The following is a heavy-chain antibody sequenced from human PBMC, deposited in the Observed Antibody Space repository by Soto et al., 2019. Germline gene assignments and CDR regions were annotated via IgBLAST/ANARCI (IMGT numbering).Heavy chain of an antibody. J-gene: IGHJ5*02. V-gene: IGHV4-30-4*01. CDR1: GESITNSNDY. Sequence: SETLSLTCTVSGESITNSNDYWSWIRQPPGKGLEWIGYIYYSGSTYYNPSLKSRVTISVDTSKNQFSLKLSSVTAADTAVYYCAVRGYSYGYGSNDWFDPWGQGTLVTVSS. CDR3: AVRGYSYGYGSNDWFDP. CDR2: IYYSGST. D-gene: IGHD5-18*01.